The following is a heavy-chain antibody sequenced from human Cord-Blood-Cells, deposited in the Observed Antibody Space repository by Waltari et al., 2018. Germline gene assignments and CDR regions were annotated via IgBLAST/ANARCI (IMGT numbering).Heavy chain of an antibody. CDR3: ARERREYYDSSGYYFDY. CDR2: IYSGGST. J-gene: IGHJ4*02. CDR1: GFTVSSNY. Sequence: EVQLVESGGGLIQPGGSLRLSCAASGFTVSSNYISWVRPAPGKGLEWVSVIYSGGSTYYADSVKGRFTISRDNSKNTLYLQMNSLRAEDTAVYYCARERREYYDSSGYYFDYWGQGTLVTVSS. V-gene: IGHV3-53*01. D-gene: IGHD3-22*01.